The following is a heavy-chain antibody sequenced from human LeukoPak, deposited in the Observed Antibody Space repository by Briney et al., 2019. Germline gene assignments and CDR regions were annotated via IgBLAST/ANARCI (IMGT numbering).Heavy chain of an antibody. D-gene: IGHD6-19*01. V-gene: IGHV3-30-3*01. CDR1: GFTFNSYA. J-gene: IGHJ4*02. CDR3: ARGGAVAGTTQFDY. CDR2: ISYDGSNK. Sequence: PGRSLRLSCAASGFTFNSYAMHWVRQAPDKGLEWVAVISYDGSNKYDADSVKGRFTISRDNSKNTLYLQMNSLRAEDTAVYYCARGGAVAGTTQFDYWGQGTLVTVSS.